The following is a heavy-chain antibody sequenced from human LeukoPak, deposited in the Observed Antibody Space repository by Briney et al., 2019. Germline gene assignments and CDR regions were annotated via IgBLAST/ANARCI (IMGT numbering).Heavy chain of an antibody. CDR3: ARNLTGSSVCIEY. CDR1: DGSISNYY. D-gene: IGHD2-8*02. CDR2: IYTSGST. J-gene: IGHJ4*02. Sequence: SETLSLTCTVSDGSISNYYWSWIRQPPGKGLEWIGYIYTSGSTNYNPSLKSRVTISVDTSKNQFSLKLSSVTAADTAVYYCARNLTGSSVCIEYWGQGTLVTVPS. V-gene: IGHV4-4*09.